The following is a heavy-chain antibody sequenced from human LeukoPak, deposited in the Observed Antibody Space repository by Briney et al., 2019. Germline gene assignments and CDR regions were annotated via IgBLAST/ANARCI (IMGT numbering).Heavy chain of an antibody. J-gene: IGHJ5*02. Sequence: GRSLRLSCAASGFTFSSYWMSWVRQAPGKGLEWVANIKQDGSEKYYVDSVKGRFTISRDNAKNSLFLQINSLRAEDTAVYYCANGGTYSSGPWGQGTLVTVSS. D-gene: IGHD3-22*01. CDR1: GFTFSSYW. V-gene: IGHV3-7*01. CDR3: ANGGTYSSGP. CDR2: IKQDGSEK.